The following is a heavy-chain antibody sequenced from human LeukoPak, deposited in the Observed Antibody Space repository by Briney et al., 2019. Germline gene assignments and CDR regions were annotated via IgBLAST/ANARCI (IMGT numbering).Heavy chain of an antibody. CDR2: IIPILGIA. D-gene: IGHD6-13*01. V-gene: IGHV1-69*04. CDR1: GGTFSSYA. J-gene: IGHJ6*02. Sequence: ASVKVSCKASGGTFSSYAISWMRQAPGQGLKWMGRIIPILGIANYAQKFQGRVTITADKSTSTAYMELSSLRSEDTAVYYCARMGRYVAAASANYYYYYGMDVWGQGTTVTVSS. CDR3: ARMGRYVAAASANYYYYYGMDV.